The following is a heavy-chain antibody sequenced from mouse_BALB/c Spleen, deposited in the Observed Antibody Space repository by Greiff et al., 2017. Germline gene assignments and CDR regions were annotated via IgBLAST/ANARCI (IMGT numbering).Heavy chain of an antibody. CDR2: INPSTGYT. CDR1: GYTFTSYW. V-gene: IGHV1-7*01. Sequence: VKLMESGAELAKPGASVKMSCKASGYTFTSYWMHWVKQRPGQGLEWIGYINPSTGYTEYNQKFKDKATLTADKSSSTAYMQLSSLTSEDSAVYYCARGITTATRAMDYWGQGTSVTVSS. CDR3: ARGITTATRAMDY. D-gene: IGHD1-2*01. J-gene: IGHJ4*01.